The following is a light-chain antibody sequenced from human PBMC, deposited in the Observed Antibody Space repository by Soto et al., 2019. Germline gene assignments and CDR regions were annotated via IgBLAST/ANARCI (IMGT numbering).Light chain of an antibody. CDR1: QSISSW. Sequence: DSQMTQCPSTLSASVGDRVNSTCRASQSISSWLAWYQQKPGKAPKLLIYDASSLESGVPSRFSGSGSGTEFTLTISSLQPDDFATYYCQQYNSYRTFGQGTKVDIK. J-gene: IGKJ1*01. CDR3: QQYNSYRT. CDR2: DAS. V-gene: IGKV1-5*01.